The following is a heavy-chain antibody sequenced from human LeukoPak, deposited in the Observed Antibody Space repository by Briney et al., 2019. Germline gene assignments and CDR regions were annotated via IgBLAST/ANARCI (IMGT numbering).Heavy chain of an antibody. CDR3: ARDQEVVAGAPYLYYYYGMDV. V-gene: IGHV3-21*01. CDR2: ISSSSSYI. D-gene: IGHD2-15*01. CDR1: GFTFSSYS. Sequence: GGSLRLSCAASGFTFSSYSMNWVRQAPGKGLEWVSSISSSSSYIYYADSVKGRFTISRDNAKNSLYLQMNSLRAEDTAVYYCARDQEVVAGAPYLYYYYGMDVWGQGTTVTVSS. J-gene: IGHJ6*02.